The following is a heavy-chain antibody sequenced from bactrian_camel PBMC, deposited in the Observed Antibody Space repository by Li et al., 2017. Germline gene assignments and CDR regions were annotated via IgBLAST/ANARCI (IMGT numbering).Heavy chain of an antibody. V-gene: IGHV3-3*01. CDR3: AADRIWGRILRGTADY. J-gene: IGHJ4*01. CDR2: ISWGVDTT. CDR1: GFTFSNYA. Sequence: HVQLVESGGGLVEAGGSLTLSCAASGFTFSNYAMSWVRQAPGKERKGIAAISWGVDTTNYDDSVKGRFTISRDNAKNPVYLQMNSLKPEDTAMYYCAADRIWGRILRGTADYWGQGTQVTVS. D-gene: IGHD3*01.